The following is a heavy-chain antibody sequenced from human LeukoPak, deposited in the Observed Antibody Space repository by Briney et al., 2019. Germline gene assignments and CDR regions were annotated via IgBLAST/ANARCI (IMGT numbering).Heavy chain of an antibody. CDR3: AAGRPYSLLDY. CDR2: FDVIDSET. V-gene: IGHV1-24*01. Sequence: WASVKVSSTVSGSSLSELSLYWVRQAPGKGLEWMGGFDVIDSETFYAQKFQGRVTMTEDSSTDTAYMELRSLTSDDTALYYCAAGRPYSLLDYWGQGTLVTVSS. J-gene: IGHJ4*02. D-gene: IGHD5-18*01. CDR1: GSSLSELS.